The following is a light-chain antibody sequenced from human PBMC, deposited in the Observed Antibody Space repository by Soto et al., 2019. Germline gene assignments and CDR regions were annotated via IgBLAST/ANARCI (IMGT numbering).Light chain of an antibody. J-gene: IGKJ3*01. CDR1: QSISTY. CDR3: QQSYSTSSP. Sequence: LQMTQSPSSPSASVGGKVTVPCRASQSISTYLSWYQQRPGKAPKLLIYAASRLQSGVPSRFSGSGSGTDFILTINSLQPEDFATYYCQQSYSTSSPFGPGTKVDIK. V-gene: IGKV1-39*01. CDR2: AAS.